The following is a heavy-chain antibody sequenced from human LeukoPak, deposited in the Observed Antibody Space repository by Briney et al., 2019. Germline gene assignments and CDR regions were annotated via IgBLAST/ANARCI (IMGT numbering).Heavy chain of an antibody. V-gene: IGHV3-21*01. J-gene: IGHJ4*02. CDR3: ARDGKSSSWYDY. CDR2: SSSISSYI. CDR1: ETTCSSYI. Sequence: LRISCAAFETTCSSYIMKWVGLTPGMRLKSISSSSSISSYIYYADSLRRRLSTSRENATNSRYLQMNSLRAEDTAVYYCARDGKSSSWYDYWGQGTLVNVSS. D-gene: IGHD6-13*01.